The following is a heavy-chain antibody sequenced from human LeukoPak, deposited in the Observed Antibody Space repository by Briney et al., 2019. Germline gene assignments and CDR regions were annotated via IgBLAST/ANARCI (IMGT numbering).Heavy chain of an antibody. CDR3: AKRAAAGPDDWFDP. Sequence: PGGSLRLSCADSGFTFNNYAMSWVRQAPGKGLEWVSGISGSGGKTYYADSVKGRFTISRDNSKNTFYLQMNTLRAEDTAVYYCAKRAAAGPDDWFDPWGQGTLATVSS. J-gene: IGHJ5*02. CDR1: GFTFNNYA. V-gene: IGHV3-23*01. D-gene: IGHD6-13*01. CDR2: ISGSGGKT.